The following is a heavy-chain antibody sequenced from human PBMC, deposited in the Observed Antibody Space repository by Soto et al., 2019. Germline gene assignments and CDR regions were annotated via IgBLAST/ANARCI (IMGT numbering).Heavy chain of an antibody. CDR1: GFTFSSYW. J-gene: IGHJ4*02. Sequence: EVQLVESGGGLVQPGGSLRLSCAASGFTFSSYWMSWVRQAPGKGLEWVANIKQDGSEKYYVDSVKGRFTISRDNAKNSLYLQMNSLRAEETAVYYCARSIDPVMTQYDSYYFDYWGQGTLVTVSS. V-gene: IGHV3-7*01. D-gene: IGHD3-22*01. CDR3: ARSIDPVMTQYDSYYFDY. CDR2: IKQDGSEK.